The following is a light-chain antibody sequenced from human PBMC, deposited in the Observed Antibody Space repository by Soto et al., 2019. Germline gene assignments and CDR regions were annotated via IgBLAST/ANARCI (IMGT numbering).Light chain of an antibody. CDR1: RDVGSD. J-gene: IGKJ1*01. CDR3: LQDYGDSWT. V-gene: IGKV1-6*01. Sequence: QMTHSPSSLSASLGEKIIITCRASRDVGSDVSWYQQKPGQAPKLLIYAASNLYTGVPSRFSGSRSGTEFTLTISSLQPEDFASYYCLQDYGDSWTFGQGTKVDIK. CDR2: AAS.